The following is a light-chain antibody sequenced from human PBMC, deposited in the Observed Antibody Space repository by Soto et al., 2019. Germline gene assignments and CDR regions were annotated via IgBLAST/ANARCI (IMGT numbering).Light chain of an antibody. CDR2: AGP. V-gene: IGKV3D-15*01. Sequence: EIVLTQSPDTLSLSPGERATLSCSASQSINKNYLAWYQQKPGQAPRLLIHAGPTRATGIPARISGSGSGTEFTLTISSLQSEDFAAYYCQQFRNWPWTFGQGTKVDIK. J-gene: IGKJ1*01. CDR3: QQFRNWPWT. CDR1: QSINKN.